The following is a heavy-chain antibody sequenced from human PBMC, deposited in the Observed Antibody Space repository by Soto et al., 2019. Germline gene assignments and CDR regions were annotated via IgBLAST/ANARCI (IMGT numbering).Heavy chain of an antibody. D-gene: IGHD3-16*02. Sequence: SVKVSCKASGFTFTSSAVQWVRQARGQRLEWIGWIVVGSGNANYAQKFQERVTITRDMSTSTAYMELSSLRSEDTAVYYCAADGALRLGELSLDYWGQGTLVTVSS. CDR2: IVVGSGNA. V-gene: IGHV1-58*01. CDR3: AADGALRLGELSLDY. J-gene: IGHJ4*02. CDR1: GFTFTSSA.